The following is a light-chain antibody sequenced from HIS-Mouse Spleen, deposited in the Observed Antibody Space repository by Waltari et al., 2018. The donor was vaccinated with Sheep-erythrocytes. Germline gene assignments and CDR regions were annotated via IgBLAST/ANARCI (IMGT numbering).Light chain of an antibody. CDR2: EGS. V-gene: IGLV2-23*01. Sequence: QSALTQPASVSGSPGQSITISCTGTSSDVGSYNLFSCYQQHPGKAPKLMIYEGSKRPSGVSNRFSGSKSGNTASLTISGIQAEDEADYYCCSYAGSSTPWVFGGGTKLTVL. CDR1: SSDVGSYNL. CDR3: CSYAGSSTPWV. J-gene: IGLJ3*02.